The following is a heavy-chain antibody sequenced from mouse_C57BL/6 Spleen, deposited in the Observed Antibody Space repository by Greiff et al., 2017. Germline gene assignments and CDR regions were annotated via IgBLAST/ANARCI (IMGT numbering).Heavy chain of an antibody. Sequence: QVQLKQSGAELVKPGASVKISCKASGYAFSSYWMNWVKQRPGKGLEWIGQIYPGDGDTNYNGKFKGKATLTADKSSSTAYMQLSSLTSEDSAVYFCAPSTMVTSDFDYWGQGTTLTVSS. V-gene: IGHV1-80*01. J-gene: IGHJ2*01. D-gene: IGHD2-2*01. CDR1: GYAFSSYW. CDR3: APSTMVTSDFDY. CDR2: IYPGDGDT.